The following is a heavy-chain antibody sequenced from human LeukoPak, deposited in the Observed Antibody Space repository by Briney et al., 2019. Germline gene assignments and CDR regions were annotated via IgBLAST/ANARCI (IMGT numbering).Heavy chain of an antibody. J-gene: IGHJ4*02. Sequence: PSETLSLTCTISGGSISNYFWSWIRQPPGKGLESIGYVYNSGSSNYNPSLKSRVTISVDTSKNQFSLKLSSVTAADTAVYYCARLGNGTDYWGQGTLVTISS. CDR3: ARLGNGTDY. CDR1: GGSISNYF. CDR2: VYNSGSS. V-gene: IGHV4-59*12. D-gene: IGHD7-27*01.